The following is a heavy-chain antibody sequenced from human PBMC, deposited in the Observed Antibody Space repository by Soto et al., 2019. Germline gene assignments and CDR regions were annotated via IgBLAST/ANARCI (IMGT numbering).Heavy chain of an antibody. D-gene: IGHD3-22*01. J-gene: IGHJ4*02. CDR2: IWYDGSKK. CDR1: GFTFRNYG. Sequence: PGGSLRLSCTASGFTFRNYGMHWVRQAPGKGLEWVAVIWYDGSKKYYADSVKGRFTISRDNSKNTLYLQMNSLRVEDTAVYYCARGLYDSSGYPDYWGQGT. CDR3: ARGLYDSSGYPDY. V-gene: IGHV3-33*01.